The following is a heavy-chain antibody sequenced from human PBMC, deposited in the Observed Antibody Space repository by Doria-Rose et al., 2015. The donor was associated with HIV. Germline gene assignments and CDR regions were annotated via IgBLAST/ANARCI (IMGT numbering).Heavy chain of an antibody. J-gene: IGHJ4*02. Sequence: QVTLKESGPVLVKPTETLTLTCTVSGVSLSSPGMGVSWIRQPPGKALEWLGNKFSDDGRSYKTSLKSRLAISRGTSKSQVVLTMTDMDPVDTATYYCARIKSSRWYHKYYFDFWGQGTLVIVSA. V-gene: IGHV2-26*01. CDR2: KFSDDGR. CDR3: ARIKSSRWYHKYYFDF. D-gene: IGHD6-13*01. CDR1: GVSLSSPGMG.